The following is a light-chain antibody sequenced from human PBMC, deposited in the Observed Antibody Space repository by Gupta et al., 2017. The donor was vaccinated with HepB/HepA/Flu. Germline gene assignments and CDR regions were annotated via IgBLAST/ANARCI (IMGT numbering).Light chain of an antibody. CDR2: KDR. CDR1: ALPKQY. CDR3: QSSDSSGNYVV. Sequence: SYELTQPPSVSVSPGQTARITCSVDALPKQYAYWYQQRPGQAPILVIFKDRERPSGIPERFSGSSSGTLVTLTISGVQAEDEADYYCQSSDSSGNYVVFGGGTRLTV. V-gene: IGLV3-25*03. J-gene: IGLJ3*02.